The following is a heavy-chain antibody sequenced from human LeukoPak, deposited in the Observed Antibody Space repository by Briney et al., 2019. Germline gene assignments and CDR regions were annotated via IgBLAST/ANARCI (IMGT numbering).Heavy chain of an antibody. CDR2: ISSSSSYI. D-gene: IGHD6-6*01. CDR3: ARVPAARPYFDY. V-gene: IGHV3-21*01. Sequence: GGSLRLSCAASGFTFSSYGMHWVRQAPGKGLEWVSSISSSSSYIYYADSVKGRFTISRDNAKNSLYLQMNSLRAEDTAVYYCARVPAARPYFDYWGQGTLVTVSS. J-gene: IGHJ4*02. CDR1: GFTFSSYG.